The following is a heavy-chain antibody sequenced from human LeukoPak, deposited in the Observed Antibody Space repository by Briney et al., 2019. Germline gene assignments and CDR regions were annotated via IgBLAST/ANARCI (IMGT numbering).Heavy chain of an antibody. CDR2: ISGSGGGT. V-gene: IGHV3-23*01. Sequence: GGSLRLSCAASGFTFSSFAMSWVRQAPGKGLEWVSAISGSGGGTYYADSVKGRFTISRDNSKNTLYLQMNSLRAEDTAAYHCAKKPRLRLGELSLIAYFDYWGQGTLVTVSS. CDR1: GFTFSSFA. J-gene: IGHJ4*02. D-gene: IGHD3-16*02. CDR3: AKKPRLRLGELSLIAYFDY.